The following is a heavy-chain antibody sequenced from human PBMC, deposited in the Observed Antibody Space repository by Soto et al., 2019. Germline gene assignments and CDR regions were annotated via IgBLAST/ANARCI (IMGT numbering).Heavy chain of an antibody. CDR1: GFTFNFYS. V-gene: IGHV3-21*02. CDR3: ARDGRQGGDHAYYYYMAV. J-gene: IGHJ6*03. Sequence: EVQLVESGGGLVKPGGSLRLSCAASGFTFNFYSLNWVRQAPGKGLEWVSSISPSGGFISYADSVKGRFTLSKDNAKKDLYLEMSSLRTEDPGVYFCARDGRQGGDHAYYYYMAVVGNWSTVTV. D-gene: IGHD1-26*01. CDR2: ISPSGGFI.